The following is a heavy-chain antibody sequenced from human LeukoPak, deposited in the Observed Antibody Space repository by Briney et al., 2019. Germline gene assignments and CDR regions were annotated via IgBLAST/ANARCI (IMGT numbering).Heavy chain of an antibody. CDR2: INPNSGGT. Sequence: ASVKVSCKASGYTFTGYYMHWVRQAPGQGLEWMGWINPNSGGTNYAQKFQGRVTMTRDTSISTAYMELSRLRSDDTAVNYCAREEGSGYFIDYWGQGTLVTVSS. V-gene: IGHV1-2*02. CDR3: AREEGSGYFIDY. D-gene: IGHD3-22*01. CDR1: GYTFTGYY. J-gene: IGHJ4*02.